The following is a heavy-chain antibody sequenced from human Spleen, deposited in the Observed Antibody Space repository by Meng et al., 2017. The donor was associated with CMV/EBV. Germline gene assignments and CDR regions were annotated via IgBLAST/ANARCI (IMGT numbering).Heavy chain of an antibody. CDR1: GFAFSSYW. CDR2: IKKDGSAK. Sequence: AASGFAFSSYWMSWVRQATGKGLEWVANIKKDGSAKYYVDSLKGRFTISRDNAKNSLYLQMNSLRAEDTAVYYCAREHDYGDYSDYWGQGTLVTVSS. J-gene: IGHJ4*02. D-gene: IGHD4-17*01. CDR3: AREHDYGDYSDY. V-gene: IGHV3-7*01.